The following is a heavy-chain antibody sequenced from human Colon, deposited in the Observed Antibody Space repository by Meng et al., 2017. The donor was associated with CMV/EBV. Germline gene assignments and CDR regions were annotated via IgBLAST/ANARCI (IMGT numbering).Heavy chain of an antibody. CDR3: ARGPLVAYY. D-gene: IGHD6-6*01. CDR2: IYYSGST. J-gene: IGHJ4*02. Sequence: GSLRLSCTVSGGSISSYYWSWIRQRPGKGLEWIGYIYYSGSTNYNPSLKSRVTISVDTSKNQFSLKLSSVTAADTAVYYCARGPLVAYYWGQGTLVTVSS. V-gene: IGHV4-59*01. CDR1: GGSISSYY.